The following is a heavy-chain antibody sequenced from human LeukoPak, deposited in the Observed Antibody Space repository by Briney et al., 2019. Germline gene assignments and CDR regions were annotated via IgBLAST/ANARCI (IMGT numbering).Heavy chain of an antibody. J-gene: IGHJ3*02. V-gene: IGHV3-9*01. CDR1: GFTFDDYA. D-gene: IGHD3-9*01. CDR3: AKDPTPRYFDWDDAFDI. Sequence: ALRLSCAASGFTFDDYAMHWVRQAPGKGLEWVSGISWNSGSIGYADSVKGRFTISRDNAKNSLYLQMNSLRAEDTALYYCAKDPTPRYFDWDDAFDIWGQGTMVTVSS. CDR2: ISWNSGSI.